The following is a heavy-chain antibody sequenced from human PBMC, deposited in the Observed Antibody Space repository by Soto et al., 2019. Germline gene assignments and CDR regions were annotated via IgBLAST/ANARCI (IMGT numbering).Heavy chain of an antibody. CDR1: GFTFSSYG. CDR2: IWYDGSNK. CDR3: ARDCAGYSSGWYQRGGFDY. J-gene: IGHJ4*02. D-gene: IGHD6-19*01. Sequence: QVQLVESGGGVVQPGRSLRLSCAASGFTFSSYGMHWVRQAPGKGLEWVAVIWYDGSNKYYADSVKGRFTISRDNSKKXLYXQTNSRRAEDTAVYYCARDCAGYSSGWYQRGGFDYWGQGTLVTVSS. V-gene: IGHV3-33*01.